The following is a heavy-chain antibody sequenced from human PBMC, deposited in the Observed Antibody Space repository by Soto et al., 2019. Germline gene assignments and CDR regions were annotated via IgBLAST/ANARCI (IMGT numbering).Heavy chain of an antibody. CDR3: AXDRSSEKYSSGWFPFDC. D-gene: IGHD6-19*01. CDR1: GFTFSSYS. V-gene: IGHV3-48*02. J-gene: IGHJ4*02. Sequence: GGSLRLSCAASGFTFSSYSMNWVRQAPGKGLEWVSYISSSSSTIYYADSVKGRFTISRDNAKNSLYLQMNSLRDEDTAVYYCAXDRSSEKYSSGWFPFDCWGQGTLVTVSS. CDR2: ISSSSSTI.